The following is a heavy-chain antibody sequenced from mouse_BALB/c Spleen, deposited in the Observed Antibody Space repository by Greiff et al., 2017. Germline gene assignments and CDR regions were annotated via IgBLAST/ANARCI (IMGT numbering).Heavy chain of an antibody. CDR3: ARERELRYFDY. CDR1: GFTFSSYA. D-gene: IGHD4-1*01. CDR2: ISSGGSYT. Sequence: EVMLVESGGGLVKPGGSLKLSCAASGFTFSSYAMSWVRQTPEKRLEWVATISSGGSYTYYPDSVKGRFTISRDNAKNTLYLQMSSLRSEDTAMYYCARERELRYFDYWGQGTTLTVSS. J-gene: IGHJ2*01. V-gene: IGHV5-9-1*01.